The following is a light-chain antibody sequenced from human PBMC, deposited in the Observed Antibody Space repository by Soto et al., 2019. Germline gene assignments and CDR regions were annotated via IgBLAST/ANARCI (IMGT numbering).Light chain of an antibody. J-gene: IGKJ1*01. CDR3: HQYTDASWT. CDR1: QSISRR. Sequence: DTQMTQSPSTLSASVGDRVTITCRASQSISRRLAWYQQKPGKAPKLLIYDASTLESGVPSRFSGSGSGTEFTLTISSLQPDDFATFDCHQYTDASWTFGLGTKVEI. V-gene: IGKV1-5*01. CDR2: DAS.